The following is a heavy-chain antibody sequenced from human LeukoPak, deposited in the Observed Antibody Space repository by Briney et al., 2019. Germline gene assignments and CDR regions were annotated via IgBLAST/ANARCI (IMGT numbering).Heavy chain of an antibody. CDR1: GFTFNTFN. V-gene: IGHV3-21*01. Sequence: GQSLRLSRAASGFTFNTFNMNWVRQAPGKGLEWVSSITSGGDYIYYADSVKDRITTTRDNAKNSLSLQLNSLRVEDTAVYYCARGHYDVLAASYKWTLDYWGQGTLVTVSS. CDR2: ITSGGDYI. D-gene: IGHD3-9*01. J-gene: IGHJ4*02. CDR3: ARGHYDVLAASYKWTLDY.